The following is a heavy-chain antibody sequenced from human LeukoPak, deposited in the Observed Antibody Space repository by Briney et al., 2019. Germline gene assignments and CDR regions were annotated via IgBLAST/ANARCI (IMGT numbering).Heavy chain of an antibody. V-gene: IGHV4-34*01. CDR2: INHSGST. CDR1: GGSFSGYY. D-gene: IGHD2-21*02. J-gene: IGHJ4*02. Sequence: SETLSLTCAVYGGSFSGYYWSWIRQPPGKGLEWIGEINHSGSTNYNPSLKSRVTISVDTSKNQFSLKLSSVTAADTAVYYCARETYCGGDCYSGFDYWGQGTLVTVSS. CDR3: ARETYCGGDCYSGFDY.